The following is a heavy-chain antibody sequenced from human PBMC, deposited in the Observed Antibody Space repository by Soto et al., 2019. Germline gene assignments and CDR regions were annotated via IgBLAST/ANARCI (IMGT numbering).Heavy chain of an antibody. D-gene: IGHD2-2*01. Sequence: QITLRESGPTLVKPTQTLTLTCTFSGFSLNTFRVGVGWIRQPPGNALEWLAFSYWNADKRYSSFLNNRLTITSYTSKHQVVPAGTDMDPVATATYYCVHRVWADQQIAYWGQGTLVTVSS. J-gene: IGHJ4*02. V-gene: IGHV2-5*01. CDR1: GFSLNTFRVG. CDR3: VHRVWADQQIAY. CDR2: SYWNADK.